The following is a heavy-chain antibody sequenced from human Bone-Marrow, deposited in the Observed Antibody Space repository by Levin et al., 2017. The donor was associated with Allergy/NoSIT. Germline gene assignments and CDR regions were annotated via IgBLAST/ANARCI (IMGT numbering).Heavy chain of an antibody. CDR1: GYTFTNYW. J-gene: IGHJ4*02. CDR3: ARSGTAYCIGDCYRPFDS. CDR2: IYPGDSNT. D-gene: IGHD2-21*02. V-gene: IGHV5-51*01. Sequence: KHGESLKISCQGSGYTFTNYWIGWVRQMPGKGLEWMGIIYPGDSNTRYSPSFQGQVTISADKSISTTYLQWSSLKSSDTAMYYCARSGTAYCIGDCYRPFDSWGQGTLITVST.